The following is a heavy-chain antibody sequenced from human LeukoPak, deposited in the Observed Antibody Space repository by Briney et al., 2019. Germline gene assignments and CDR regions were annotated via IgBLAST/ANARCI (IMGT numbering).Heavy chain of an antibody. CDR3: ARGDYYDSSGYYYADY. V-gene: IGHV4-34*01. CDR1: GGSFSGYY. Sequence: PSETLSLTCAVYGGSFSGYYWSWIRQPPGKGLERIGEINHSGSTNYNPSLKSRVTISVDTSKNQFSLKLSSVTAADTAVYYCARGDYYDSSGYYYADYWGQGTLVTVSS. D-gene: IGHD3-22*01. CDR2: INHSGST. J-gene: IGHJ4*02.